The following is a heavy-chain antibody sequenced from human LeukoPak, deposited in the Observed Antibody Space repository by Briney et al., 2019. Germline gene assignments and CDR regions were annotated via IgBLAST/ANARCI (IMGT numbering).Heavy chain of an antibody. CDR1: GFTFDDYG. Sequence: GGSLRLSCAASGFTFDDYGMSWVRQAPGKGLEWVSGINWNGGSTGYADSVKGRFTISRDNAKNSLYLQMNSLRAEDTAVYYCARESGSVTSEVDFDYWGQGTLVTVSS. D-gene: IGHD4-17*01. CDR2: INWNGGST. J-gene: IGHJ4*02. V-gene: IGHV3-20*04. CDR3: ARESGSVTSEVDFDY.